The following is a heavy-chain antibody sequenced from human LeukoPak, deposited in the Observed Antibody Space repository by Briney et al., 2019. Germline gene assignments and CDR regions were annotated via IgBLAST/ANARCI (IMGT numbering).Heavy chain of an antibody. CDR2: ISSSSSFI. CDR3: ARDLGVLSRDGYIEDDY. D-gene: IGHD5-24*01. V-gene: IGHV3-21*01. J-gene: IGHJ4*02. CDR1: GFTFSSYS. Sequence: PGGSLRLSCAASGFTFSSYSMNWVRQAPGKGLEWVSSISSSSSFIYYADSVKGRFTISRDNAKNSLYLQMNSLRAEETAVYYCARDLGVLSRDGYIEDDYWGQGTLVTVSS.